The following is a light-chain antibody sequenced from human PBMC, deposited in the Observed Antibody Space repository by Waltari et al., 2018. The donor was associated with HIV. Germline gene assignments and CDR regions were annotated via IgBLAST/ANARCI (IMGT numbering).Light chain of an antibody. CDR3: SSHAGTNYYV. CDR1: ISDIGGPDS. V-gene: IGLV2-8*01. Sequence: QSALAQPPSASASPGQSVAISCTGTISDIGGPDSGSWYQHHPGKAPKLMIYEVTKRPSGVPDRFSGSKSGNTASLTVSGIQAEDEADYYCSSHAGTNYYVFGSGTRLTVL. J-gene: IGLJ1*01. CDR2: EVT.